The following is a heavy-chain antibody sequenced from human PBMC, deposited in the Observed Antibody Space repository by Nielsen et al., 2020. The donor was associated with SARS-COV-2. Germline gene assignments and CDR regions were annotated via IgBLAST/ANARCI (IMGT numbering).Heavy chain of an antibody. Sequence: ASVKVSCTASGYTFTSYDINWVRQATGQGLERMGWMNPNSGNTGYAQKFQGSVTMTRNPSKSTAYMELSNLRCEETAVYYCARGLPGLWFGELLYCYYYYGMDVGCQATTVTVSS. CDR1: GYTFTSYD. J-gene: IGHJ6*02. V-gene: IGHV1-8*01. D-gene: IGHD3-10*01. CDR2: MNPNSGNT. CDR3: ARGLPGLWFGELLYCYYYYGMDV.